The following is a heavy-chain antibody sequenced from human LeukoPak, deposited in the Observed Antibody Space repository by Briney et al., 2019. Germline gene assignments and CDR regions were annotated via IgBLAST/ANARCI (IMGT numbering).Heavy chain of an antibody. D-gene: IGHD3-22*01. V-gene: IGHV1-69*04. CDR3: ATTNDGGGYQWGDFFDF. Sequence: GASVKVSCKASGGTPNSHAISWVRQAPGQGLEWMGRIIPNLGTTNRAQNFQDRVTLTADKSTNTAYMELTSLTSDDTAVYYCATTNDGGGYQWGDFFDFRGQGTLVTVSS. J-gene: IGHJ4*02. CDR2: IIPNLGTT. CDR1: GGTPNSHA.